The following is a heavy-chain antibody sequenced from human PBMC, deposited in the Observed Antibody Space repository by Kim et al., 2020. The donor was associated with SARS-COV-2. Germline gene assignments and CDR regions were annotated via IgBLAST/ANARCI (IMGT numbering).Heavy chain of an antibody. V-gene: IGHV3-7*01. J-gene: IGHJ6*02. D-gene: IGHD4-17*01. CDR1: GFTFSSYW. CDR2: IKQDGSEK. Sequence: GGSLRLSCAASGFTFSSYWMSWVRQAPGKGLEWVANIKQDGSEKYYVDSVKGRFTISRDNAKNSLYLQMNSLRAEDTAVYYCARTKSGDYGDSESGAYYYYYGMDGWGQGTTVTVSS. CDR3: ARTKSGDYGDSESGAYYYYYGMDG.